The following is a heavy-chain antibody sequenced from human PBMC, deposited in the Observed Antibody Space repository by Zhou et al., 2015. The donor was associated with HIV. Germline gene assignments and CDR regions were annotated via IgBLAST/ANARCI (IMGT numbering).Heavy chain of an antibody. D-gene: IGHD3-3*02. CDR3: ARRSDISDYFDY. Sequence: QVQLVQSGAEVKKPGSSVKVSCKASGGTFSSYAISWVRQAPGQGLEWMGGISPIFGTANYAQKFQGRVTITADRSTNTAYMELRSLTSEDTAEYYCARRSDISDYFDYWGQGTLITVS. CDR1: GGTFSSYA. V-gene: IGHV1-69*06. J-gene: IGHJ4*02. CDR2: ISPIFGTA.